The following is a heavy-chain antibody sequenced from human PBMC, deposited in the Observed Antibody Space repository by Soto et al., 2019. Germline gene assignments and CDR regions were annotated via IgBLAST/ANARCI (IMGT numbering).Heavy chain of an antibody. J-gene: IGHJ4*02. V-gene: IGHV6-1*01. Sequence: PSQTLSLTCAISGDSVSSNSAAWNWIRQSPSRGLEWLGRTYYRSKWYNDYAVSVKSRITINPDTSKNQFSLQLNSVTPEDTAVYYCARDRAFGTAAMYYFDYWGQGTLVIVSS. CDR1: GDSVSSNSAA. CDR2: TYYRSKWYN. CDR3: ARDRAFGTAAMYYFDY. D-gene: IGHD2-2*01.